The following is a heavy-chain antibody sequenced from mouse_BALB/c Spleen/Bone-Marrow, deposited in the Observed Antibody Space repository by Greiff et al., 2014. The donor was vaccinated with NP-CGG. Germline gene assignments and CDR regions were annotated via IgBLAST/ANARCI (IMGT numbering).Heavy chain of an antibody. CDR2: ISSGDGYS. J-gene: IGHJ3*01. Sequence: EVKVVESGGALVKPGGSLKLSCAASGFTFSSYGMSWVRQTPDKRLEWVATISSGDGYSYYPDSVKGRFTISRDNAKNTLYLQXXXXXXXXSAMYYCARQRGGGYYGFFAYWGQGTLVTVSA. V-gene: IGHV5-6*01. D-gene: IGHD1-1*01. CDR1: GFTFSSYG. CDR3: ARQRGGGYYGFFAY.